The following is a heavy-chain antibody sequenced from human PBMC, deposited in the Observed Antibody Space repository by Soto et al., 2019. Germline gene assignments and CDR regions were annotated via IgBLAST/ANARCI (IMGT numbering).Heavy chain of an antibody. Sequence: GGSPRLLFATSGFNFSNYSMTLVRQAPGKGLEWVSYISSSSSTIYYADSVKGRFTISRDNAKNSLYLQMNSLRAEDTAVYYCARGRGHYDILTGYSGPGVDVWGQGTTVTVSS. CDR2: ISSSSSTI. J-gene: IGHJ6*02. D-gene: IGHD3-9*01. CDR1: GFNFSNYS. CDR3: ARGRGHYDILTGYSGPGVDV. V-gene: IGHV3-48*01.